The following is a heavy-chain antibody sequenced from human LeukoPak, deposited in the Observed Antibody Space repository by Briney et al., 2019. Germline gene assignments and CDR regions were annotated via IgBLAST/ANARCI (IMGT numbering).Heavy chain of an antibody. D-gene: IGHD1-26*01. CDR2: ISSSSSYI. CDR3: ARVSIVGATQDAFDI. CDR1: VTFSNAW. V-gene: IGHV3-21*01. Sequence: GGSLRLSCAASVTFSNAWMNWVRQAPGKGLEWVSSISSSSSYIYYADSVKGRFTISRDNAKNSLYLQMNSLRAEDTAVYYCARVSIVGATQDAFDIWGQGTMVTVSS. J-gene: IGHJ3*02.